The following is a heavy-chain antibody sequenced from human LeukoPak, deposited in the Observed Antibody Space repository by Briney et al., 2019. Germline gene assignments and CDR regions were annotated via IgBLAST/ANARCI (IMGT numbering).Heavy chain of an antibody. D-gene: IGHD3-22*01. CDR3: ARGRRWYDSSGYYDY. J-gene: IGHJ4*02. V-gene: IGHV4-39*07. CDR1: GGSISSGGYY. Sequence: PSETLSLTCTVSGGSISSGGYYWSWIRQPPGKGLEWIGEINHSGSTNYNPSLKSRVTISVDTSKNQFSLKLSSVTAADTAVYYCARGRRWYDSSGYYDYWGQGTLVTVSS. CDR2: INHSGST.